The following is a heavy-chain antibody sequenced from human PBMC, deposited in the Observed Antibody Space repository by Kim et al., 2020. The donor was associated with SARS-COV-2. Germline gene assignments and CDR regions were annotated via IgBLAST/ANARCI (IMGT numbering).Heavy chain of an antibody. CDR1: GGSISSSSYY. CDR2: IYYSGST. Sequence: SETLSLTCTVSGGSISSSSYYWGWIRQPPGKGLEWIGSIYYSGSTYYNPSLKSRVTISVDTSKNQFSLKLSSVTAADTGVYYCARQQPGGWFDPWGQGTLVTVSS. V-gene: IGHV4-39*01. J-gene: IGHJ5*02. D-gene: IGHD3-10*01. CDR3: ARQQPGGWFDP.